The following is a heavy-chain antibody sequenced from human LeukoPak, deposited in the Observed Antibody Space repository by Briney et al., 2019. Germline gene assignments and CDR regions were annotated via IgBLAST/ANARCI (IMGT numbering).Heavy chain of an antibody. J-gene: IGHJ2*01. CDR2: ISGSGGCT. V-gene: IGHV3-23*01. CDR3: ARLRWERLHYWYFYR. D-gene: IGHD1-26*01. Sequence: GGSLTLSCAASGFTFSSYATSWVRQAPGEGREWVSAISGSGGCTYYADSVKGQFTISRDNSKNTIYLQMNSLRVDDTALYYCARLRWERLHYWYFYRWGSGILVTVAS. CDR1: GFTFSSYA.